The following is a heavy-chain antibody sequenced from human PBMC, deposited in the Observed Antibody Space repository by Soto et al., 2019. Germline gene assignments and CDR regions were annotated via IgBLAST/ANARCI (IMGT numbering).Heavy chain of an antibody. CDR3: AKVSSSWYAGFFDL. CDR1: GCTFISHA. D-gene: IGHD6-13*01. V-gene: IGHV3-23*01. CDR2: LSDSGGSI. Sequence: SLRLSCTAAGCTFISHAMTWVRQAPGKGLEWVSGLSDSGGSIYYADSVKGRFTISRDNSMNTLYLQMNTLRAEDTAVYYCAKVSSSWYAGFFDLWGQGTLVTVS. J-gene: IGHJ4*02.